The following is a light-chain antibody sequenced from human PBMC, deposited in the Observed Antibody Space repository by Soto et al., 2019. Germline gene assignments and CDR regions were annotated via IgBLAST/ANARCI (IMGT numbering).Light chain of an antibody. V-gene: IGKV3-20*01. Sequence: IVLTQSPGTLSLSPGERATLSCRASQSVNNEYLTWYQQKPGQAPRLLIYGASSRAADIPHRFSGSGSGTDFTLNSSGLEPEDFAVYYCQQYANSPPVYTFGQGTPRQIK. CDR1: QSVNNEY. J-gene: IGKJ2*01. CDR2: GAS. CDR3: QQYANSPPVYT.